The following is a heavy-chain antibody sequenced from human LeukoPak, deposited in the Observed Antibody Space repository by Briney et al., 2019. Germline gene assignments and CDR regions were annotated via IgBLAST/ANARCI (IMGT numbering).Heavy chain of an antibody. J-gene: IGHJ5*02. CDR2: IYYSGST. CDR1: GSSISGYY. V-gene: IGHV4-59*08. Sequence: SETLSLTCTVSGSSISGYYWSWIRQPPGKGLEWIGYIYYSGSTNYNPSLKSRVTISVDTSKNQFSLKLSSVTAADTAVYYCARQPPASNGGWFDPWGQGTLVTVSS. CDR3: ARQPPASNGGWFDP. D-gene: IGHD1-1*01.